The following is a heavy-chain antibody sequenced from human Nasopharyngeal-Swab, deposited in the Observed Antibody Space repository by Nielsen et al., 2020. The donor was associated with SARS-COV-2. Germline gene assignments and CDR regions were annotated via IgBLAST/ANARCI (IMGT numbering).Heavy chain of an antibody. D-gene: IGHD3-9*01. V-gene: IGHV1-46*01. CDR3: ARVRTKTKYYDILTGLGGYFDY. Sequence: WVRQAPGQGLEWMGIINPSGGSTSYAQKFQGRVTMTRDTSTSTVYMELSSLRSEDTAVYYCARVRTKTKYYDILTGLGGYFDYWGQGTLVTVSS. CDR2: INPSGGST. J-gene: IGHJ4*02.